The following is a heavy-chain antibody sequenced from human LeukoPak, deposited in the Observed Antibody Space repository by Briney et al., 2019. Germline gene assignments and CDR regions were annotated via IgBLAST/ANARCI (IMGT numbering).Heavy chain of an antibody. CDR1: GYTFTSYD. V-gene: IGHV1-8*01. J-gene: IGHJ3*02. CDR2: MNPNSGNT. Sequence: GASVKVSCKASGYTFTSYDINWVRQATGQGLEWMGWMNPNSGNTGYAQKFQGRVTMTRNTSISTAYMELSSLRSEDTAVYYCARAPRGYYDFWSGYLEGVAAFDIWGQGTMVTVSS. D-gene: IGHD3-3*01. CDR3: ARAPRGYYDFWSGYLEGVAAFDI.